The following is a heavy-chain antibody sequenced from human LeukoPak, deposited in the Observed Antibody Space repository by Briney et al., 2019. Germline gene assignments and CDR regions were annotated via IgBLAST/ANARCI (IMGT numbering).Heavy chain of an antibody. Sequence: GESLKISCKGSGYSFTSYRIDWVRQMPGKGLEWMGIIYPDDSDTRYSPSFQGQVTISADKSISTAYLQWSSLKASDTAMYYCAISAAGDYYGSGSYYKSDYYHYGMDVWGQGTTVTVSS. CDR1: GYSFTSYR. V-gene: IGHV5-51*01. CDR3: AISAAGDYYGSGSYYKSDYYHYGMDV. D-gene: IGHD3-10*01. J-gene: IGHJ6*02. CDR2: IYPDDSDT.